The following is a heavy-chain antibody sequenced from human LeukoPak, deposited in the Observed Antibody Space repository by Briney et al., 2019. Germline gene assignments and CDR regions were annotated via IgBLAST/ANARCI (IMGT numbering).Heavy chain of an antibody. Sequence: GGSLRLSCAASGFTFSDYYMSWVRQAPGKGLEWVSYISSSGSTIYYADSVKGRFTISRDNAKNSLYLQMNSLRAEDTAVYYCARPPYSNWFDPWGQGTLVTVSS. CDR3: ARPPYSNWFDP. CDR2: ISSSGSTI. J-gene: IGHJ5*02. D-gene: IGHD2-15*01. V-gene: IGHV3-11*01. CDR1: GFTFSDYY.